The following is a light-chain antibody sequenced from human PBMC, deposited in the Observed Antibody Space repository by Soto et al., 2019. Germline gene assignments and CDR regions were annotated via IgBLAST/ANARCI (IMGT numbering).Light chain of an antibody. J-gene: IGLJ3*02. V-gene: IGLV4-60*02. Sequence: QPVLTQSSSASASLGSSVKLTCTLSSGHSSYIIAWHQQQPGKAPRYLMKLEGSGSYNKGSGVPDRFSGSSSGADRYLTISNLQFEDEADYYCETWDSGVFGGGTKVTVL. CDR2: LEGSGSY. CDR1: SGHSSYI. CDR3: ETWDSGV.